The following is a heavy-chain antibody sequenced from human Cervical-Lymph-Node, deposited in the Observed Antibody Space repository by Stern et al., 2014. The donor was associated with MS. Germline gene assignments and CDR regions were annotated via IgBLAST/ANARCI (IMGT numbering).Heavy chain of an antibody. CDR3: ARGSPDCSGGSCYPGREFDY. CDR2: INHSGST. V-gene: IGHV4-34*01. J-gene: IGHJ4*02. CDR1: GGSFSGYY. Sequence: QVQLQQWGAGLLKPSETLSLTCAVYGGSFSGYYWSWIRQPPGKGLEWIGEINHSGSTNYNPSLKSRVTISVDTSKTQFSLKLSSVTAADTAVYYCARGSPDCSGGSCYPGREFDYWGQGTLVTVSS. D-gene: IGHD2-15*01.